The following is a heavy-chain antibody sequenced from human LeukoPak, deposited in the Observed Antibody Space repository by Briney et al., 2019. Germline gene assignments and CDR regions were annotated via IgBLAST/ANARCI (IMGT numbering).Heavy chain of an antibody. J-gene: IGHJ4*02. D-gene: IGHD3-22*01. V-gene: IGHV4-59*01. CDR1: GGSISSYY. CDR3: ARYYDSSGYYDY. Sequence: PSETLSLTCTVSGGSISSYYWSWIRQPPGKGLEWIGSIDHSRSTYYNPSLKSRVTISVDTSKNQFSLKLSSVTAADTAVYYCARYYDSSGYYDYWGQGTLVTVSS. CDR2: IDHSRST.